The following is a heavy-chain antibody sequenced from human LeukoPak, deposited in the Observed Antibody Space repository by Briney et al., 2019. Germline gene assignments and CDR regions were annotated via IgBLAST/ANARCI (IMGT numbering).Heavy chain of an antibody. CDR1: GFSFSTYT. J-gene: IGHJ4*02. CDR2: ISNDASNK. V-gene: IGHV3-30-3*01. CDR3: GRAIYTNYFDN. Sequence: GRSLRLSCAASGFSFSTYTMHWVRQAPGKGLEWVAVISNDASNKYYADSVKGRFTISRDNSKNTLSLQMNSLRPEDTAVYFCGRAIYTNYFDNWGQGTLVTVSS. D-gene: IGHD2-2*02.